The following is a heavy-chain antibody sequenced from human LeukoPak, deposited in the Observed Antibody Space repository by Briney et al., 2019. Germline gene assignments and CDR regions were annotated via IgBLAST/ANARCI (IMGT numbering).Heavy chain of an antibody. CDR1: GGSISSYY. D-gene: IGHD4-23*01. J-gene: IGHJ5*02. Sequence: PSETLSLTCTVSGGSISSYYWSWIRQPPGKGLEWIGYIYYSGSTNYNPSLKSRVTISVDTSKNQFSLKLSSVTAADTAVYYCARDGDYGGVFDPWGQGTLVTVSS. CDR2: IYYSGST. CDR3: ARDGDYGGVFDP. V-gene: IGHV4-59*12.